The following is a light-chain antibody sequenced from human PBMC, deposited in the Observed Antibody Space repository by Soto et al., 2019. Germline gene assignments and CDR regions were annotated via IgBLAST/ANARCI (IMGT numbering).Light chain of an antibody. CDR2: LAS. J-gene: IGKJ4*01. Sequence: DIQMTQSPSTLSASVGDSVTITCRASQSIGNWLAWYQQKPGKSPKLLIYLASNLDTGVPTRFSGSGSGTDFTLTISSLQPDDFATYYCLQHNSYPLTFGGGTKVDIK. CDR1: QSIGNW. V-gene: IGKV1-5*03. CDR3: LQHNSYPLT.